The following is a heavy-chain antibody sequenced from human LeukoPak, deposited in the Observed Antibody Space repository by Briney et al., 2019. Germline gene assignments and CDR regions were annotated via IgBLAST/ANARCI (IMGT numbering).Heavy chain of an antibody. CDR2: IWYDGSNK. J-gene: IGHJ4*02. V-gene: IGHV3-33*01. CDR1: GFTFSSYG. D-gene: IGHD2-2*02. Sequence: GGSLRLSCAASGFTFSSYGMHWVRQAPGKGLEWVAVIWYDGSNKYYADSVKGRFTISRDNSRNTLYLQMSSLRAEDTAIYYCARVSTSCYIGCSFDNWGQGTLVTVSS. CDR3: ARVSTSCYIGCSFDN.